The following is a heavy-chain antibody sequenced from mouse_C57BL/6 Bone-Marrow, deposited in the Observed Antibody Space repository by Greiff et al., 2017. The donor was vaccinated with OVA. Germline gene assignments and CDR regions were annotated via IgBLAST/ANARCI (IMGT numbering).Heavy chain of an antibody. CDR2: IYPGSGST. J-gene: IGHJ1*03. CDR3: ARNEDYGRRLTEDFDV. D-gene: IGHD1-1*01. Sequence: VQLQQPGAELVKPGASVTLSCKASGYTFTSYWITWVKQRPGQGLEWIGDIYPGSGSTNYNEKFKSKATLTVDTSSSTAYMQLSSLTSEDSAVYYCARNEDYGRRLTEDFDVWGTGTTVTVSS. CDR1: GYTFTSYW. V-gene: IGHV1-55*01.